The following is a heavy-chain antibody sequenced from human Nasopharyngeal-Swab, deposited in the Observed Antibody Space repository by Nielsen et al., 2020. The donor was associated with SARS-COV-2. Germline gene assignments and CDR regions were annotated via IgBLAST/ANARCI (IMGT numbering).Heavy chain of an antibody. J-gene: IGHJ6*03. CDR3: ARVSVTNYYYYMDV. D-gene: IGHD4-11*01. Sequence: TLSLTCAVYGGSFSGYYWSWIRQPPGKGLEWIGEINHSGSTNYNPSLKSRVTISVDTSKNQFSLKLSSVTAADTAVYYCARVSVTNYYYYMDVWGKGTTVTVSS. CDR1: GGSFSGYY. CDR2: INHSGST. V-gene: IGHV4-34*01.